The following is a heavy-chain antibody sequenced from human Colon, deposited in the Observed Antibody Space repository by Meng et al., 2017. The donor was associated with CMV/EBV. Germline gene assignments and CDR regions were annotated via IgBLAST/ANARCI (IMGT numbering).Heavy chain of an antibody. Sequence: SETLSLTCTVSGGSISSSSYYWGWIRQPPGEGLEWIGSIYYSGSTYYNPSLKSRVTISVDTSKNQFSLKLSSVTAADTAVYYCARPSNCGGDCYAPPDWYFDLWGRGTLVTVSS. CDR3: ARPSNCGGDCYAPPDWYFDL. CDR2: IYYSGST. D-gene: IGHD2-21*01. V-gene: IGHV4-39*01. CDR1: GGSISSSSYY. J-gene: IGHJ2*01.